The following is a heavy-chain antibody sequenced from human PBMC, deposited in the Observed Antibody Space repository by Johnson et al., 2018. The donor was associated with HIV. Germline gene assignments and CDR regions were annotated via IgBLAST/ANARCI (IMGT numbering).Heavy chain of an antibody. J-gene: IGHJ3*02. CDR3: AKGPINDDAFDI. V-gene: IGHV3-30*18. Sequence: QVQLVESGGGLIQPGGSLRLSCAASGFTVSSNYMSWVRQAPGKGLEWVAVISYDGSNKYYADSVKGRFTISRDTLKNTLYQQMNSLRAEDTAVYYCAKGPINDDAFDIWGQGTMVTVSS. D-gene: IGHD5-12*01. CDR1: GFTVSSNY. CDR2: ISYDGSNK.